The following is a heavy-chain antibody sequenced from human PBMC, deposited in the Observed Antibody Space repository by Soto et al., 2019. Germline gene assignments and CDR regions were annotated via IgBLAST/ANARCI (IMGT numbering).Heavy chain of an antibody. CDR2: INPSGGST. CDR3: ARDPRISRYCSGNYSDY. D-gene: IGHD2-15*01. CDR1: GYTFTSYY. Sequence: GASVKVSCKASGYTFTSYYMHWVRQAPGQGLEWMGIINPSGGSTSYAQKFQGRVTMTRDTSTSTVYMELSSLRSEDTAVYYCARDPRISRYCSGNYSDYWGQGTLVTVSS. V-gene: IGHV1-46*03. J-gene: IGHJ4*02.